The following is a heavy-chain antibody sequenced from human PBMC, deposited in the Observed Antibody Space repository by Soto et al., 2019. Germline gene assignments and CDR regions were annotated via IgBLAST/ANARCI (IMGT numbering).Heavy chain of an antibody. CDR1: GYSFTTYW. V-gene: IGHV5-51*01. CDR2: IYPGDSDT. CDR3: ARLYRGYDRASFDY. J-gene: IGHJ4*02. D-gene: IGHD5-12*01. Sequence: GESLKISCKGSGYSFTTYWIGWVRQMPGEGLEWMGIIYPGDSDTRYSPSFQGQVTISADKSINTAYLQWSSLKASDTVMFYCARLYRGYDRASFDYWGQGTLVTVSS.